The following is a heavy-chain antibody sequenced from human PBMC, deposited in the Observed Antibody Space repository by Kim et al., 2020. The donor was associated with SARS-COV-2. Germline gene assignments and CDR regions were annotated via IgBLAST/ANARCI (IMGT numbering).Heavy chain of an antibody. J-gene: IGHJ6*02. D-gene: IGHD2-2*01. Sequence: SETLSLTCAVYGGSFSGHTWSWIRQPPGKGLEWIGEITHSGSTKYNPSLKSRLTISMDMSKNQFSLKLTSVTAADTALYYCTRGRVGVVPAPVLGLGPYYDYFFLDVWGHGTTVAVPS. CDR2: ITHSGST. CDR3: TRGRVGVVPAPVLGLGPYYDYFFLDV. V-gene: IGHV4-34*01. CDR1: GGSFSGHT.